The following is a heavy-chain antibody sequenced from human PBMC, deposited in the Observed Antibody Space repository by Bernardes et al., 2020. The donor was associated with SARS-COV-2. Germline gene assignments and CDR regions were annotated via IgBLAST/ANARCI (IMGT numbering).Heavy chain of an antibody. CDR1: GFTFSSYW. D-gene: IGHD1-26*01. J-gene: IGHJ4*02. CDR3: ARYSRSQSSY. V-gene: IGHV3-7*01. Sequence: VWSLILSCAASGFTFSSYWMSWVRQAPGQGLEWVANIKQDGSDKQYVDSVKGRFTISRDNAKNSLYLQMNSLRAEDTAVYYCARYSRSQSSYWGQGTLVTVSS. CDR2: IKQDGSDK.